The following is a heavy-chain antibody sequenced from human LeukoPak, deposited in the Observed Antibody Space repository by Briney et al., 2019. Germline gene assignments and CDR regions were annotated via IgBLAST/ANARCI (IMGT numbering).Heavy chain of an antibody. V-gene: IGHV3-64*04. D-gene: IGHD2/OR15-2a*01. J-gene: IGHJ4*02. CDR1: XFTFSNYP. CDR2: ISGNGANT. Sequence: GSLRLXCSASXFTFSNYPMHWVRQAPGKGLEYVSAISGNGANTYYADPVKGRFTISRDNSKNTLYLQMNSLRAEDTAIYYCAREGPRGNSQFDYWGQGTLVTVSS. CDR3: AREGPRGNSQFDY.